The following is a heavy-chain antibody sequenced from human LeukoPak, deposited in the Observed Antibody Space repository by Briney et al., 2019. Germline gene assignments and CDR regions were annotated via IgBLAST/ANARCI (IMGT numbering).Heavy chain of an antibody. CDR1: GGSFSVYY. V-gene: IGHV4-34*12. J-gene: IGHJ3*01. Sequence: SETPSVTRAVHGGSFSVYYWSWSRQPPGKGLECIWEIIPRGRASYNPSLKSRITISIETSTTQSSLKWNSVTAADTAAYYCTRHLTGERAFDVWGQGTVVTVSS. CDR3: TRHLTGERAFDV. D-gene: IGHD7-27*01. CDR2: IIPRGRA.